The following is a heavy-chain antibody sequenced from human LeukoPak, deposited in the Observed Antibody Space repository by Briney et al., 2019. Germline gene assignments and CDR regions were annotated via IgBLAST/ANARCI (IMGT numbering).Heavy chain of an antibody. Sequence: GGSLRLPCAASGFTFSDYYMSWIRQAPGKGLEWVSYISSSSSYTNYADSVKGRFTISRDNAKNSLYLQMNSLRAEDTAVYYCARVREYCSSTSCYGRTYSMDVWGKGTTVTVSS. J-gene: IGHJ6*04. CDR3: ARVREYCSSTSCYGRTYSMDV. CDR1: GFTFSDYY. D-gene: IGHD2-2*01. V-gene: IGHV3-11*06. CDR2: ISSSSSYT.